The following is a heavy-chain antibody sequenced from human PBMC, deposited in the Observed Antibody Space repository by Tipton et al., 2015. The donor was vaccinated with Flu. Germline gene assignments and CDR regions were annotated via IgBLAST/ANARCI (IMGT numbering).Heavy chain of an antibody. J-gene: IGHJ4*02. CDR2: MRPTGAT. CDR3: AKDRLPDSGWDFDY. Sequence: SLRLSCIGSGFSFNTYVMSWVRQAPGKGPEWVPAMRPTGATYYAESVKGRFTISRDNSKNTLYLQLNSLRAEDTAVYYCAKDRLPDSGWDFDYWGQGTLVTVSS. V-gene: IGHV3-23*01. D-gene: IGHD6-19*01. CDR1: GFSFNTYV.